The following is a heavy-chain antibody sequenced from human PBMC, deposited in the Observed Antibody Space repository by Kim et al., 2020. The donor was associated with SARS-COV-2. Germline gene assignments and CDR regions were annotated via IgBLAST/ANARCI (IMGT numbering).Heavy chain of an antibody. CDR3: ARDFDGYNSGHPFDY. Sequence: DSVKGRFTISRDNAKNSLYLQMNSLRAEDTAVYYCARDFDGYNSGHPFDYWGQGTLVTVSS. V-gene: IGHV3-21*01. J-gene: IGHJ4*02. D-gene: IGHD5-12*01.